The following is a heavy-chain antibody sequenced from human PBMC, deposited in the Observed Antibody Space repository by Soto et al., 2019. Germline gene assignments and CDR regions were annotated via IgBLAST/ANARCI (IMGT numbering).Heavy chain of an antibody. CDR2: INRDGSKK. Sequence: EVQLEESGGDWVQPGGSLRLSCAASGFTLSAYWMTWVRQAPGKGLEWVANINRDGSKKSYLDSVRGRFTISRDNVGNTLYLQMDSLRADDTALYYCARDVSPGSGSLYLGAFDIWGQGTMVTVSS. CDR3: ARDVSPGSGSLYLGAFDI. J-gene: IGHJ3*02. V-gene: IGHV3-7*03. D-gene: IGHD3-10*01. CDR1: GFTLSAYW.